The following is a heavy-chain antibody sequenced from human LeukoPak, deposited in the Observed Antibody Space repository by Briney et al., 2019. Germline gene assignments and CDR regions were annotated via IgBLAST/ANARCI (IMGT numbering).Heavy chain of an antibody. Sequence: PSETLSLTCTVSGGSISSYYWSWIRQPAGKGLEWIGRIYTSGSTNYNPSLKSRVTMSVDTSKNQFSLKLSSVTAADTAVYYCARGGGSGSYFRGWFDPWGQGTLVTVSS. CDR3: ARGGGSGSYFRGWFDP. J-gene: IGHJ5*02. V-gene: IGHV4-4*07. CDR1: GGSISSYY. D-gene: IGHD3-10*01. CDR2: IYTSGST.